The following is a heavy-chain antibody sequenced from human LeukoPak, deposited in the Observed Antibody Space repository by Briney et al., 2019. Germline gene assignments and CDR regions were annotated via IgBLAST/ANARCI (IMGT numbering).Heavy chain of an antibody. CDR1: SGSISSGAYY. J-gene: IGHJ5*02. CDR3: ARYDIVATNWFDP. Sequence: SETLSLTCTVSSGSISSGAYYWSWIRQHPGMGLEWIGYIYYIGSTYYNPSLKSRVTISVDTSKNQFSLKLSSVTAADTAVYYCARYDIVATNWFDPWGQGTLVTVSS. V-gene: IGHV4-31*03. CDR2: IYYIGST. D-gene: IGHD5-12*01.